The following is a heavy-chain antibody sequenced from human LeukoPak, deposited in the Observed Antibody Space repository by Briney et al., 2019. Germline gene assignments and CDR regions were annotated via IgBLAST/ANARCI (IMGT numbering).Heavy chain of an antibody. V-gene: IGHV3-48*01. CDR1: GFTFSSYS. Sequence: PGGSLRLSCAASGFTFSSYSMNWARQAPGKGLEWVSYISSSSSTIYYADSVKGRFTISRDNAKNSLYLQMNSLRAEDTAVYYCARLKGATFDPWGQGTLVTVSS. J-gene: IGHJ5*02. CDR3: ARLKGATFDP. CDR2: ISSSSSTI.